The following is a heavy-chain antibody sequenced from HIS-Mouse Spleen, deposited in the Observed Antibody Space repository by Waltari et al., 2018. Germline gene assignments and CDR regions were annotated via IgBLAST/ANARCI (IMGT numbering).Heavy chain of an antibody. V-gene: IGHV1-8*01. Sequence: QVQLVQSGAEVKKPGASVKVSCKASGYTFTSYEINWVRQAPGQGLEWMGWMNPNSGNTGYAQKFQGRVTMTRNTSISTAYMELSSLRSEDTAVYYCARGGNIVATIKDYFDYWGQGTLVTVSS. CDR3: ARGGNIVATIKDYFDY. CDR2: MNPNSGNT. J-gene: IGHJ4*02. CDR1: GYTFTSYE. D-gene: IGHD5-12*01.